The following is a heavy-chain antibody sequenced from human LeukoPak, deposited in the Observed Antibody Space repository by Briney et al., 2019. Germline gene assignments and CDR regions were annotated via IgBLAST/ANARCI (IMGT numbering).Heavy chain of an antibody. CDR1: GGSFSGYY. V-gene: IGHV4-34*01. J-gene: IGHJ1*01. Sequence: SETLSLTCAASGGSFSGYYLSWIRQPPGKGLEWIGAINHSGGSNYNPSLKSRVTRSVDASKNQFSLKLSSVTAAETAVYYCARSVYYYDSSGSPRAGFEQHWGQGTLVTVSS. CDR3: ARSVYYYDSSGSPRAGFEQH. CDR2: INHSGGS. D-gene: IGHD3-22*01.